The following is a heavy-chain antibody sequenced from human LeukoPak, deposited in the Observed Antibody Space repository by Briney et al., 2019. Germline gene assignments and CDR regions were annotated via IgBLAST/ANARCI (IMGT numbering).Heavy chain of an antibody. V-gene: IGHV3-7*03. J-gene: IGHJ4*02. Sequence: GGSLRLSCAASGFTFSSYGMHWVRRAPGKGLEWVANIKQDGSEKNYVDSVKGRFTISRDNAKNSLYLQMNNLRVEDTAMYYCAGGTGFIIKDWGQGTLVTVSS. CDR3: AGGTGFIIKD. CDR2: IKQDGSEK. D-gene: IGHD3-9*01. CDR1: GFTFSSYG.